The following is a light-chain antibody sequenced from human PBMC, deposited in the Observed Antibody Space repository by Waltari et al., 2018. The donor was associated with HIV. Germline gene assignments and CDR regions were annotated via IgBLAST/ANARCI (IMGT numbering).Light chain of an antibody. V-gene: IGLV1-40*01. J-gene: IGLJ1*01. CDR3: QSYDTSLSASV. CDR1: SSNIGAGYD. Sequence: QSVLTQPPSVSGAPGQRVTISCTGSSSNIGAGYDVHWYPQLPGRAPTLLIYDNTKRPSGVPDRFSGSKSGTSAALAITGLQAVDETDYYCQSYDTSLSASVFGTGTKVTVL. CDR2: DNT.